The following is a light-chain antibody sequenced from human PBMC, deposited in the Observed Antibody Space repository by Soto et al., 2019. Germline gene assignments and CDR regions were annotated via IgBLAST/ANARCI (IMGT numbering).Light chain of an antibody. CDR3: QQYGSSPPRVT. CDR1: QSVSSSY. V-gene: IGKV3D-20*01. J-gene: IGKJ5*01. Sequence: EIVLTQSPATLSLSPGERATLSCGASQSVSSSYLAWYQQKPGLAPRLLIYDASSRATGIPDRFSGSGSGTAFTLTISRLEPEDFAVYSCQQYGSSPPRVTFGQGTRLEIK. CDR2: DAS.